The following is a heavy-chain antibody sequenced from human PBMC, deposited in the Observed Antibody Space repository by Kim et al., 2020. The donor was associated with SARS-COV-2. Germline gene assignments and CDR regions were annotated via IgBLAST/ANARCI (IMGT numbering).Heavy chain of an antibody. J-gene: IGHJ5*02. CDR2: INAGNGNT. V-gene: IGHV1-3*01. CDR3: ARDRVNRVVRGVIIGWFDP. CDR1: GYTFTSYA. D-gene: IGHD3-10*01. Sequence: ASVKVSCKASGYTFTSYAMHWVRQAPGQRLEWMGWINAGNGNTKYSQKFQGRVTITRDTSASTAYMELSSLRSEDTAVYYCARDRVNRVVRGVIIGWFDPWGQGTLVTVSS.